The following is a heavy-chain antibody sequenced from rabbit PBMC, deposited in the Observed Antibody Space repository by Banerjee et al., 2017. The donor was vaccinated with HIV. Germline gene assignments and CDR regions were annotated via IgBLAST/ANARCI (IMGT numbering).Heavy chain of an antibody. D-gene: IGHD7-1*01. CDR3: ARDLTGVTGWNFNL. J-gene: IGHJ4*01. Sequence: QQQLEESGGDLVKPGASLTLTCTASGFDFSSNVMCWVRQAPGKGLEWIACIGAASTYYATWAKGRFTISKPSSTTVTLQMTSLTAADTATYFCARDLTGVTGWNFNLWGPGTLVTVS. V-gene: IGHV1S45*01. CDR2: IGAAST. CDR1: GFDFSSNV.